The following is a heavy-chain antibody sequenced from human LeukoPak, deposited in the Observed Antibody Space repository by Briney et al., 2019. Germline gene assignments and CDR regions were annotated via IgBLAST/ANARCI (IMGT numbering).Heavy chain of an antibody. J-gene: IGHJ5*02. CDR1: VGSISSGEHY. CDR2: IYYSGST. CDR3: ARGGYYGSGSYYNAANWFDP. Sequence: PSETLSLTRTLSVGSISSGEHYWSWIRHPPGKGLEWLGYIYYSGSTYYNPSLKSRVTISVDTSKNQFSLKLSSVTAADTAVYYCARGGYYGSGSYYNAANWFDPWGQGTLVTVSS. V-gene: IGHV4-30-4*01. D-gene: IGHD3-10*01.